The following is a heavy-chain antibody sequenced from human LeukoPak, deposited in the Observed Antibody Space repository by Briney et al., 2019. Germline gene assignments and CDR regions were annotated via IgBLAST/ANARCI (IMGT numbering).Heavy chain of an antibody. CDR2: IKEDGSER. D-gene: IGHD2-21*01. CDR3: ARYTVPFCGGACYSQFLDY. Sequence: PGGSLRLSCAASGFTFSAFWMSWVRQAPGKGLEWVGNIKEDGSERHYVDSVKGRFTISRDNAENSLYLQMSSLRVEDTAVYYCARYTVPFCGGACYSQFLDYWGQGALVTVSP. J-gene: IGHJ4*02. V-gene: IGHV3-7*01. CDR1: GFTFSAFW.